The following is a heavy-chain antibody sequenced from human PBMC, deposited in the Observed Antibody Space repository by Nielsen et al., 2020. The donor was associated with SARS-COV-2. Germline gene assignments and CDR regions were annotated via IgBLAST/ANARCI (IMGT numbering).Heavy chain of an antibody. V-gene: IGHV5-51*01. D-gene: IGHD4-17*01. Sequence: GGSLRLSCKGSGYSFTSYWIGWVRQMPGKGLEWMGIIYPGDSDTRYSPSFQGQVTFSADKSTNTAYLQWNSLKASDTAMYYCARHIYGDYALDYWGQGTLVTVSS. CDR2: IYPGDSDT. J-gene: IGHJ4*02. CDR1: GYSFTSYW. CDR3: ARHIYGDYALDY.